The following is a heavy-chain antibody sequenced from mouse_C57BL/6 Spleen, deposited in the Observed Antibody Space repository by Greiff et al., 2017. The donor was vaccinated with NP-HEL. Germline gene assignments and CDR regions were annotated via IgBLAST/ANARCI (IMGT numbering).Heavy chain of an antibody. D-gene: IGHD1-1*01. V-gene: IGHV14-4*01. J-gene: IGHJ3*01. CDR3: TTGDYYGSSYGLAWFAY. CDR2: IDPENGDT. CDR1: GFNIKDDY. Sequence: EVQLQQSGAELVRPGASVKLSCTASGFNIKDDYMHWVKQRPEQGLEWIGWIDPENGDTEYASKFQGKATITADTSSNTAYLQLSSLTSEDHAVYYCTTGDYYGSSYGLAWFAYWGQGTLVTVSA.